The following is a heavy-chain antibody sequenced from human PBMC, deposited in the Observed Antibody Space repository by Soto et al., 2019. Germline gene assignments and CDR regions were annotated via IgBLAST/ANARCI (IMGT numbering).Heavy chain of an antibody. Sequence: PGGSLRLSCADFGFTFSSNEMNWGRQAPGKGLECVLYISSSGNTIYYADSVKGRFTSSRDNAKNSMYLQMNSLRAEDTAVYYCATGYSYGYHFDAWGQGTLVTVSS. CDR1: GFTFSSNE. CDR2: ISSSGNTI. D-gene: IGHD5-18*01. J-gene: IGHJ4*02. CDR3: ATGYSYGYHFDA. V-gene: IGHV3-48*03.